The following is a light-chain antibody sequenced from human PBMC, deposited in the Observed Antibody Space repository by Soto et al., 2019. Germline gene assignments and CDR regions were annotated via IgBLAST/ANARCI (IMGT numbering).Light chain of an antibody. V-gene: IGKV3-20*01. CDR3: QQYGSSPPWT. CDR1: QSVSSSY. Sequence: ESVLTQSPGFLSLSRGDRAALSCRASQSVSSSYLAWYQQKPGQAPRLLIYGASSRATGIPDRFSGSGSGTDFTLTISRLEPEDFAVYYCQQYGSSPPWTFGQGTKVDIK. J-gene: IGKJ1*01. CDR2: GAS.